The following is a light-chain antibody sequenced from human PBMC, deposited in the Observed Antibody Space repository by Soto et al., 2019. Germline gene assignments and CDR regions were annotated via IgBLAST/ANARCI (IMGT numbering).Light chain of an antibody. CDR2: GAS. CDR3: QQYASSPIT. CDR1: QSVSSSY. V-gene: IGKV3-20*01. Sequence: EIVLTQSPGTLALSPGERATLCCRASQSVSSSYLAWYQQKPGQAPRLLIYGASSRATGIPDRFSGSGSGTDFTLTISRLEPGDFAVHCCQQYASSPITFGQGTRLEIK. J-gene: IGKJ5*01.